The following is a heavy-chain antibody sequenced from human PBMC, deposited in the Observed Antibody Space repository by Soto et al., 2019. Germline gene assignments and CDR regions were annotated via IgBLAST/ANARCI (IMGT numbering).Heavy chain of an antibody. CDR1: GGSIRSYY. J-gene: IGHJ4*02. Sequence: PSETLSLTCTVSGGSIRSYYWSWIRQPPGKGLEWIGYIWHSGSTSYNPSLKSRVAMSADPSKNQFSLELSSVTAADTAVYYRARASPPYYCGGDCLAFDYWGQGTLVTVSS. CDR3: ARASPPYYCGGDCLAFDY. CDR2: IWHSGST. V-gene: IGHV4-59*01. D-gene: IGHD2-21*02.